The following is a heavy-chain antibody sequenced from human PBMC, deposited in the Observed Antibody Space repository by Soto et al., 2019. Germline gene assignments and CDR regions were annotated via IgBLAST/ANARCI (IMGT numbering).Heavy chain of an antibody. CDR1: GGTFSSYA. V-gene: IGHV1-69*06. CDR2: IIPIFGTA. CDR3: ASEGYYYDSSGYYGRFVY. Sequence: SVKVYCKASGGTFSSYAISWVRQAPGQGLEWMGGIIPIFGTANYAQKFQGRVTITSDKSTSTAYMELSSLRSEDTAVYYCASEGYYYDSSGYYGRFVYWGQGTLVTVSS. J-gene: IGHJ4*02. D-gene: IGHD3-22*01.